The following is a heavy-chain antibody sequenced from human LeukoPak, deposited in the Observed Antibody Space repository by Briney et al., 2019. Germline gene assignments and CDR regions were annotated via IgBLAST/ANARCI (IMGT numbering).Heavy chain of an antibody. J-gene: IGHJ4*02. CDR3: ARGARGYSLLN. V-gene: IGHV3-48*03. D-gene: IGHD5-18*01. CDR1: GFTFSSYE. CDR2: ISSSGTTF. Sequence: PGGSLRLSCAASGFTFSSYEMNWVRQAPGKGLEWVSYISSSGTTFYYADSVKGRFTISRDNAKNSLYLQMNSLTAEDTAVYYCARGARGYSLLNWGQGALVTVSS.